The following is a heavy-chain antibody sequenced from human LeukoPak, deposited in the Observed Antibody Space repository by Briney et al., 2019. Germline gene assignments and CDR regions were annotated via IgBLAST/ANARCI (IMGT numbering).Heavy chain of an antibody. CDR1: GFTVSSNY. CDR3: ARDQQGTHYYYYGMDV. J-gene: IGHJ6*01. CDR2: IYSGGST. Sequence: QAGGSLRLSCAASGFTVSSNYMSWVRQAPGKGLEWVSVIYSGGSTYYADSVKGQFTISRDNSKNTLYLQMNSLRAEDTAVYYCARDQQGTHYYYYGMDVWGQGTTVTVSS. V-gene: IGHV3-53*01. D-gene: IGHD7-27*01.